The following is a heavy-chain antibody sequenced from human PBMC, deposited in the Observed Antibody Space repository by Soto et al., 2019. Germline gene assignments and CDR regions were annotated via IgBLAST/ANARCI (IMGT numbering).Heavy chain of an antibody. Sequence: GGSLRLSCAASGFTFSTYWMSWVRQAPGKGLEWVANINQDGSERYYVDSVKGRFTISRHNSKNTLYLQMNSLRAEDTAVYYCARHSITMIVAGPVDIWGQGTMVTVSS. V-gene: IGHV3-7*03. CDR1: GFTFSTYW. CDR3: ARHSITMIVAGPVDI. CDR2: INQDGSER. J-gene: IGHJ3*02. D-gene: IGHD3-22*01.